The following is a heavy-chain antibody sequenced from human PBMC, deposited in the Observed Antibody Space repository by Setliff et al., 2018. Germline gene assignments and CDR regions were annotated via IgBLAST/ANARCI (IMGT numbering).Heavy chain of an antibody. CDR2: ISGDSVSI. J-gene: IGHJ4*02. CDR3: ANHNPARWAVYTTPIDS. V-gene: IGHV3-23*01. CDR1: GFTFSRSA. Sequence: PGGSLRLSCAASGFTFSRSAIHWARQAPGKGLEWVSAISGDSVSIYYADSVRGRFTISRDNSKNTLYLQMNNLRDEDTAVYYCANHNPARWAVYTTPIDSWGQGTLVTVS. D-gene: IGHD6-19*01.